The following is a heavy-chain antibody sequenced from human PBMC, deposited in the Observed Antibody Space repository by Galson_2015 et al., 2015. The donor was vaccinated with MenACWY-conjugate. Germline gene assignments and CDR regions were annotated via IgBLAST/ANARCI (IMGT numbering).Heavy chain of an antibody. CDR1: GYSFTSYW. CDR2: IHPGDSDT. Sequence: QSGAEVKKPGESLQISCKGSGYSFTSYWIGWVRQMPGKGLEWMGIIHPGDSDTRYNPSFQGHVTMSADKSISTAYLQCRSLKASDTAMYYCARRGSGYYYGMDVWVQGSTVTVSS. V-gene: IGHV5-51*01. CDR3: ARRGSGYYYGMDV. J-gene: IGHJ6*02.